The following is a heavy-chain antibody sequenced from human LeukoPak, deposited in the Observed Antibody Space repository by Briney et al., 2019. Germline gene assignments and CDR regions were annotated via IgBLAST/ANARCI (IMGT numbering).Heavy chain of an antibody. V-gene: IGHV3-23*01. CDR1: GFTFSSYA. Sequence: GGSLRLSCAASGFTFSSYAMSWVRQPPEKGLEWVSTITVSGDNTFYANSVKGRFTISRDNSKNTLFLQMNSLRAEDTALYYCAKDPYGGARNYFDNWGQGALVTVSS. CDR3: AKDPYGGARNYFDN. J-gene: IGHJ4*02. CDR2: ITVSGDNT. D-gene: IGHD4-23*01.